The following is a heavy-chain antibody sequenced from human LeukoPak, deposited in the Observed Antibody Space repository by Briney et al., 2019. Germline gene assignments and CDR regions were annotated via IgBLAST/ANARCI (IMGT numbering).Heavy chain of an antibody. CDR1: GGSFSGYY. V-gene: IGHV4-34*01. CDR3: ARAPPKPDSSGYYYPSDY. D-gene: IGHD3-22*01. CDR2: INHSGST. Sequence: PSETLSLTCAVYGGSFSGYYWSWIRQPPGKGLEWIGEINHSGSTNYNPSLKSRVTISVDTSKNQFSLELSSVTAADTAVYYCARAPPKPDSSGYYYPSDYWGQGTLVTVSS. J-gene: IGHJ4*02.